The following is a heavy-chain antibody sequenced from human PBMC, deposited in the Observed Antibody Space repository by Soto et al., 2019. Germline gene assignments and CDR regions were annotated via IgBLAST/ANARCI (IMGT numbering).Heavy chain of an antibody. CDR3: ARDGDPEYAVWSGPVGGGRFDP. V-gene: IGHV1-69*05. CDR1: GGTFGNSA. CDR2: IVPMFGTA. J-gene: IGHJ5*02. D-gene: IGHD3-3*01. Sequence: QVQLVQSGAEVKKPGSSVNVSCKTSGGTFGNSAVTWVRQAPGQGLEWMGGIVPMFGTANYAQKFQGRVTITTDESTSPAYMELTSLRSDDTAVYYCARDGDPEYAVWSGPVGGGRFDPWGQGTQVTVSS.